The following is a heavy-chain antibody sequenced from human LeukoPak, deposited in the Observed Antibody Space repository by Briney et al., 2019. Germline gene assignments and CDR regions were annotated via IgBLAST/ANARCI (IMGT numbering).Heavy chain of an antibody. Sequence: ASVKVSCKASGYTFTSYYMHWVRQAPGQGLEWMGIINPSGGGTSYAQKFQGRVTMTRDMSTSTVYMELSSLRSEDTAVYYCARDSSSNWFDPWGQGTLVTVSS. D-gene: IGHD6-6*01. CDR3: ARDSSSNWFDP. J-gene: IGHJ5*02. V-gene: IGHV1-46*01. CDR1: GYTFTSYY. CDR2: INPSGGGT.